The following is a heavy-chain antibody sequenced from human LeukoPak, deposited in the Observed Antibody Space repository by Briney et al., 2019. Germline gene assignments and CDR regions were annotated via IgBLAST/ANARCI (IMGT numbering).Heavy chain of an antibody. Sequence: GGSLRLSCVASGFTFRNAWMSWVRQAPGKGLEWVGHITDGGATHYAAHVEGRFTVSTDDSKTTLYLQMNSLKTEDTALYYCTTDIPNEVYPFDYWGQGSLVTVSS. J-gene: IGHJ4*02. D-gene: IGHD5/OR15-5a*01. CDR2: ITDGGAT. CDR1: GFTFRNAW. V-gene: IGHV3-15*01. CDR3: TTDIPNEVYPFDY.